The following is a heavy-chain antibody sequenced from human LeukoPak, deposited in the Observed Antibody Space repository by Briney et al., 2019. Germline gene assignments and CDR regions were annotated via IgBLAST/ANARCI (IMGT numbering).Heavy chain of an antibody. J-gene: IGHJ4*02. D-gene: IGHD3-22*01. V-gene: IGHV4-61*02. Sequence: SQTLSLTCTVSGGSISSGSYYWSWIRQPAGKGLEWIGRIYTSGSTNYNPSLKSRVTMSVDTSKNQFSLKLSSVTAADTAVYYCARDHDYYDSSGYWDYWGQGTLVTVSS. CDR1: GGSISSGSYY. CDR2: IYTSGST. CDR3: ARDHDYYDSSGYWDY.